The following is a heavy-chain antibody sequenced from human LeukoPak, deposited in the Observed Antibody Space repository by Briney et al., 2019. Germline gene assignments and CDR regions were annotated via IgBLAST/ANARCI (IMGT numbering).Heavy chain of an antibody. Sequence: GGSLRLSCAASGFTLRSYTMNWVRQAPGKGLEWVSSIGISSNKIYYTDSVKGRFIISRDNAKNSVYLQMNSLRAEDTAVYYCARDHHAYSSGWYAFYYGMDVWGQGTTVTVSS. D-gene: IGHD6-19*01. CDR1: GFTLRSYT. V-gene: IGHV3-21*01. CDR3: ARDHHAYSSGWYAFYYGMDV. J-gene: IGHJ6*02. CDR2: IGISSNKI.